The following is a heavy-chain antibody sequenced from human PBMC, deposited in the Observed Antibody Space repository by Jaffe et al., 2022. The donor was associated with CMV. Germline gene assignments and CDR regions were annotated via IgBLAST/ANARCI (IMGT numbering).Heavy chain of an antibody. CDR3: ARALQALTIFGVVTNNYYYYYMDV. J-gene: IGHJ6*03. CDR2: ISAYNGNT. D-gene: IGHD3-3*01. CDR1: GYTFTSYG. V-gene: IGHV1-18*04. Sequence: QVQLVQSGAEVKKPGASVKVSCKASGYTFTSYGISWVRQAPGQGLEWMGWISAYNGNTNYAQKLQGRVTMTTDTSTSTAYMELRSLRSDDTAVYYCARALQALTIFGVVTNNYYYYYMDVWGKGTTVTVSS.